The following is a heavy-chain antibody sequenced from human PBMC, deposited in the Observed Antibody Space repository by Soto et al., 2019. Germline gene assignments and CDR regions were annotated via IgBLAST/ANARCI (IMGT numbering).Heavy chain of an antibody. J-gene: IGHJ4*02. CDR3: ARAKVSVVEMATTNYFDY. Sequence: SETLSLTCTVSGGSISSGGYYWSWIRQHPGKGLEWIGYIYYSGSTYYNPSLKSRVTISVDTSKNQFSLKLSSVTAADTAVYYCARAKVSVVEMATTNYFDYWGQGTRVNVSS. V-gene: IGHV4-31*03. D-gene: IGHD2-21*01. CDR2: IYYSGST. CDR1: GGSISSGGYY.